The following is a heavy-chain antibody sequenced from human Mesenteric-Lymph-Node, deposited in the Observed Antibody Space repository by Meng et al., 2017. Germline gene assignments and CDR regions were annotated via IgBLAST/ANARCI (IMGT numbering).Heavy chain of an antibody. D-gene: IGHD1-26*01. J-gene: IGHJ3*02. CDR2: INHSGGT. CDR3: ARGAKWGLLSSGTQDDAFDI. Sequence: SETLSLTCAVHGGSFSGYYWSWIRQPPGKGLEWIGEINHSGGTNYNPSLKSRVTISEDTSKSHFSLKLSSETAADTAIYYCARGAKWGLLSSGTQDDAFDIWGQGTMVTVSS. CDR1: GGSFSGYY. V-gene: IGHV4-34*01.